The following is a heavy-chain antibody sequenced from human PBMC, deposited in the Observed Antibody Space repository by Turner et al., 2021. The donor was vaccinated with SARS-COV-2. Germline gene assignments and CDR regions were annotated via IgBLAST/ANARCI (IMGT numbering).Heavy chain of an antibody. CDR1: GYSFTTYW. D-gene: IGHD3-10*01. J-gene: IGHJ4*02. CDR3: ARRTNYRYYGSGTYYNGYSLDY. CDR2: IFPDDSDT. V-gene: IGHV5-51*01. Sequence: EVQLVQSGAEVRKPGESLKLSCKGSGYSFTTYWIGWVRQMPGKGLEWMGIIFPDDSDTTYGPSFQGHVTISVDKAISTAYLQWSSLKASDNAMYYCARRTNYRYYGSGTYYNGYSLDYWGQGTLVTVSS.